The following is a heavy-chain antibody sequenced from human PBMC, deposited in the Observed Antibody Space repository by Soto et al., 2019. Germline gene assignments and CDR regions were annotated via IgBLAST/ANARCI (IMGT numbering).Heavy chain of an antibody. CDR1: GGSISSSNW. Sequence: QVQLQESGPGLVKPSGTLSLTCAVSGGSISSSNWWSWVRQPPGKGLEWIGEIYHSGSTNYNPSLKSRVTISVDKSKNRFSLKLSSVTAADTAVYYCARDPTYYDSSGYYTHYFDYWGQGTLVTVSS. J-gene: IGHJ4*02. D-gene: IGHD3-22*01. V-gene: IGHV4-4*02. CDR3: ARDPTYYDSSGYYTHYFDY. CDR2: IYHSGST.